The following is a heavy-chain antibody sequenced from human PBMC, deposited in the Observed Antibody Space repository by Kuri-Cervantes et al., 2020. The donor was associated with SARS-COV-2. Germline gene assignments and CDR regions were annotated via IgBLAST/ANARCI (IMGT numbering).Heavy chain of an antibody. Sequence: SETLSLTCTVSGGSISSYYWSWIRQPPGKGLEWIGYIYYSGSTNYHPSLKSRVTISVDTSKNQFSLKLSSVTAADTAVYYCARDVRYSGSYLSAFDIWGQGTMVTVSS. J-gene: IGHJ3*02. CDR3: ARDVRYSGSYLSAFDI. V-gene: IGHV4-59*01. CDR2: IYYSGST. CDR1: GGSISSYY. D-gene: IGHD1-26*01.